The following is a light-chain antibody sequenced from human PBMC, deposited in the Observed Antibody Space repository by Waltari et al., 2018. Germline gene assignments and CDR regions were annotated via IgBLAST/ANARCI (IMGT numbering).Light chain of an antibody. Sequence: QSALTQPASVSGSPGQAITISCTGTSSDVGFYNYFSWYQQHPGKAPKLMIYDVSERPSGVSNRFSGSKYGNTASLTISGLQAEDEADYYCNSYAGSSSWVFGGGTKLTVL. V-gene: IGLV2-14*01. CDR1: SSDVGFYNY. CDR2: DVS. CDR3: NSYAGSSSWV. J-gene: IGLJ3*02.